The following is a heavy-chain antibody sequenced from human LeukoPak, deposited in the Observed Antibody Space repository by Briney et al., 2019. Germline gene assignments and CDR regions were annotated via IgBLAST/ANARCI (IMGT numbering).Heavy chain of an antibody. J-gene: IGHJ6*03. CDR3: ARRFGIAVAGHYYYYYMDV. D-gene: IGHD6-19*01. CDR2: IYYSGST. CDR1: GYSISSGYY. Sequence: SETLSLTCTVSGYSISSGYYWGWIRQPPGKGLEWIGSIYYSGSTYYNPSLKSRVTISVDTSKNQFSLKLSSVTAADTAVYYCARRFGIAVAGHYYYYYMDVWGKGTTVTVSS. V-gene: IGHV4-38-2*02.